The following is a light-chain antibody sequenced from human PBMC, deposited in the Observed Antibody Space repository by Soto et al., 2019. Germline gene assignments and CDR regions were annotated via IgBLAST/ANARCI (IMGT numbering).Light chain of an antibody. CDR1: SANIGSNY. Sequence: SVLTQPRSASGSRGERVTISWSGSSANIGSNYVYWYQQLPGTAPKLLIYRNNQRPSGVPDRFSGSKSGTSASLAITGLPSEDAGDYYCAAWDVSMRGQVFGGGTKVTVL. CDR2: RNN. V-gene: IGLV1-47*01. CDR3: AAWDVSMRGQV. J-gene: IGLJ3*02.